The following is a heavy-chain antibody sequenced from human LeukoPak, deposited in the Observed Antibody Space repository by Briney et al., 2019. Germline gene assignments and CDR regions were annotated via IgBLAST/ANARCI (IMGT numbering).Heavy chain of an antibody. CDR2: ISGSGRNK. D-gene: IGHD6-25*01. CDR3: AKGADYYYYYGINV. CDR1: GFTFSGYA. Sequence: GGSLRLSCAASGFTFSGYAMSWVRQAPGKGLEWISAISGSGRNKYYADSVKGRITISRESSNNTLYVQMNSLRAEDTAVYYCAKGADYYYYYGINVWGQGTTVTVSS. J-gene: IGHJ6*02. V-gene: IGHV3-23*01.